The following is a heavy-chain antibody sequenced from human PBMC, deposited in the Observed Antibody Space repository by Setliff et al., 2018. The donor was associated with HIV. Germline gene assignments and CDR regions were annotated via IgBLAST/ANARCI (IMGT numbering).Heavy chain of an antibody. CDR2: INHSGST. CDR3: ARGYGAAGGGY. J-gene: IGHJ4*02. Sequence: GSLRLSCAASGFTFSSYWIWIRQPPGKGLEWIGEINHSGSTHYNPPLKSRATIPVDTSKNQFSLRLNSVTAADTAVYYCARGYGAAGGGYWGQGTLVTVSS. D-gene: IGHD6-25*01. CDR1: GFTFSSY. V-gene: IGHV4-34*01.